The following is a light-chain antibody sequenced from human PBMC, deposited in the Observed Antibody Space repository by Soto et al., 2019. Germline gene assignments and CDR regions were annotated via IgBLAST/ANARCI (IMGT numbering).Light chain of an antibody. J-gene: IGKJ4*01. CDR3: QQLNSYPLT. CDR2: DAS. Sequence: DIQLTQSPSFVSASVGDRVTITCRASQGISSYLAWYQQKPGKAPKLLIYDASTLQSGVPSRFSGSGAGTEVTLTISSLQPEDFATYYCQQLNSYPLTVGGGTKVEIK. V-gene: IGKV1-9*01. CDR1: QGISSY.